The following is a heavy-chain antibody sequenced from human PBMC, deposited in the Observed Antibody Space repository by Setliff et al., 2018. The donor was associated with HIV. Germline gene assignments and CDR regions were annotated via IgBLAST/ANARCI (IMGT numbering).Heavy chain of an antibody. CDR1: GYSFTDYW. Sequence: GESLKISCKGSGYSFTDYWIGWVRQMPGKGLEWMAIVYPGDPDTRYSPSFRGQVTVSADKSISTAYLQWSSLKASDSGMYYCASKGPRDFYSYWIIHNWGQGTLVTVSS. CDR2: VYPGDPDT. J-gene: IGHJ1*01. V-gene: IGHV5-51*01. D-gene: IGHD3-16*01. CDR3: ASKGPRDFYSYWIIHN.